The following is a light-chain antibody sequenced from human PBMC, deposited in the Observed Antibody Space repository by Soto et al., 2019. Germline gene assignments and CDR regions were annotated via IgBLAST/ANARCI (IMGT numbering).Light chain of an antibody. CDR2: DVS. J-gene: IGLJ1*01. CDR1: SSDFGGYNY. V-gene: IGLV2-11*01. Sequence: QSVLTQPRSVSGSPGQSVTISCTGTSSDFGGYNYVSWYQQHPGKAPKVMIYDVSERPSGVPDRFSGSKSGNTASLTISGIQAEDEADYYCCSYAGSPRYVFGTGTKVTVL. CDR3: CSYAGSPRYV.